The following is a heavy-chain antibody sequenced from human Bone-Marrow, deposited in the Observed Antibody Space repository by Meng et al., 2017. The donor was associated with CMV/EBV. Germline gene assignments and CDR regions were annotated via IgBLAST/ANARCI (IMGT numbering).Heavy chain of an antibody. D-gene: IGHD6-13*01. CDR2: MNPNSGNT. J-gene: IGHJ6*01. CDR3: ARENVGSSWPYYYYGMDV. CDR1: GYTFTSYD. V-gene: IGHV1-8*01. Sequence: ASVKVSCKASGYTFTSYDINWVRQATGQGLEWMGWMNPNSGNTGYAQKFQGRVTITADKSTSTAYMELSSLRSEDTAVYYCARENVGSSWPYYYYGMDVWGQGTTVTVYS.